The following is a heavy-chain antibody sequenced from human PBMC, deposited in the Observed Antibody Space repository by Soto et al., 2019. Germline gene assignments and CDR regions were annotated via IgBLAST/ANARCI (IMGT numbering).Heavy chain of an antibody. CDR2: INHSGTV. V-gene: IGHV4-34*01. J-gene: IGHJ4*02. CDR3: ARGGAALVRGSIGGFDY. D-gene: IGHD3-10*01. CDR1: GGAFNGYY. Sequence: QVHLQQWGAGLLKPSETLSLTCAVNGGAFNGYYWTWIRQSPGKGLQWIGEINHSGTVDYNPSLKSRVTFSIDTSKKQFSLTLTSVTAADTAVYYCARGGAALVRGSIGGFDYWGQGTLVTVSS.